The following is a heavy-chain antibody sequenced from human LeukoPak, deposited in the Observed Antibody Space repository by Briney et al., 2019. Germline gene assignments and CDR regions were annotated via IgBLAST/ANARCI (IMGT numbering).Heavy chain of an antibody. CDR3: ARIILSHYGMDV. J-gene: IGHJ6*02. CDR2: ISGSGGTT. V-gene: IGHV3-23*01. D-gene: IGHD2/OR15-2a*01. CDR1: GFTFSSYT. Sequence: GGSLRLSCAASGFTFSSYTMHWVRQAPGKGLEWVSAISGSGGTTYYADSVKGRFTISRDNSKNTLYLQMNSLRAEDTAVYYCARIILSHYGMDVWGQGTTVTVSS.